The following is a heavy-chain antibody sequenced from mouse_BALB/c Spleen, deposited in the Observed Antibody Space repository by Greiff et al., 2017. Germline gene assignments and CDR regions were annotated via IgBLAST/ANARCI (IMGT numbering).Heavy chain of an antibody. CDR3: ARPLELGWYFDV. CDR1: GYSITSDYA. D-gene: IGHD4-1*01. J-gene: IGHJ1*01. CDR2: ISYSGST. V-gene: IGHV3-2*02. Sequence: ESGPGLVKPSQSLSLTCTVTGYSITSDYAWNWIRQFPGNKLEWMGYISYSGSTSYNPSLKSRISITRDTSKNQFFLQLNSVTTEDTAMYYCARPLELGWYFDVWGAGTTVTVSS.